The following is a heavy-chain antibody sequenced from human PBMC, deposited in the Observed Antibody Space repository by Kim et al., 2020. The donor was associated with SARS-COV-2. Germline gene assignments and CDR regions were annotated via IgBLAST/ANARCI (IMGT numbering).Heavy chain of an antibody. CDR2: IKQDGSEK. Sequence: GGSLRLSCAASGFTSSTYWMSWVRQAPGKGLEWVANIKQDGSEKYYVDSVKGRFTISRDNAKNSLYLQMNSLRAEDTAVYYCARDNIFYSYGQLRGYYYYYGMDVWGQGTTVTVSS. D-gene: IGHD5-18*01. J-gene: IGHJ6*02. V-gene: IGHV3-7*01. CDR1: GFTSSTYW. CDR3: ARDNIFYSYGQLRGYYYYYGMDV.